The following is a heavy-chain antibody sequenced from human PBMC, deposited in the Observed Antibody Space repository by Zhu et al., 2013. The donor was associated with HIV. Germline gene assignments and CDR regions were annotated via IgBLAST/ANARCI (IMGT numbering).Heavy chain of an antibody. CDR3: ARDPRGTGGVWGFDF. CDR2: THHSGNS. V-gene: IGHV4-61*01. CDR1: GGSVSSGTYY. J-gene: IGHJ4*02. D-gene: IGHD2-8*02. Sequence: VQELGPRLVKPSETLSLTCTVTGGSVSSGTYYWSWIRQPPGKGLEWVGFTHHSGNSNYSPSLKSRVTISLDTSKNQLSLRLSSVTAADTAVYYCARDPRGTGGVWGFDFWGQGTLVTISS.